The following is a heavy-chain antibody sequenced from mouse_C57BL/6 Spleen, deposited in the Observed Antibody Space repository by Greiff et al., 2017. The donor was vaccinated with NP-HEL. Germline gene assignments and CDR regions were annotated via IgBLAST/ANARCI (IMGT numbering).Heavy chain of an antibody. V-gene: IGHV1-53*01. CDR2: INPSNGGT. J-gene: IGHJ3*01. CDR1: GESGGGGG. Sequence: QVQLQQPGPELVKPGDEVKRWGKGEGESGGGGGERGGGGRSGQGLEWIGNINPSNGGTNYNEKFKSKATLTVDKSSSTAYMQLSSLTSEDSAVYYCATAQAPAWFAYWGQGTLVTVSA. CDR3: ATAQAPAWFAY. D-gene: IGHD3-2*02.